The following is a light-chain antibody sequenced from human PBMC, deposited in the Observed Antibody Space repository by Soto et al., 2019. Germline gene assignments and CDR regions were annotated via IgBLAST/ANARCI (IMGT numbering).Light chain of an antibody. Sequence: QSALTQPASVSGSPGQSITISCTGTSSDVGGYNYVSWYQQHPGKAPKLMIYEVSNRPSGVSNRFSGSKSGNTGALTISELQAEDEADYYCSSYTSSSTRVFGGGTEVTVL. CDR3: SSYTSSSTRV. CDR2: EVS. J-gene: IGLJ3*02. CDR1: SSDVGGYNY. V-gene: IGLV2-14*01.